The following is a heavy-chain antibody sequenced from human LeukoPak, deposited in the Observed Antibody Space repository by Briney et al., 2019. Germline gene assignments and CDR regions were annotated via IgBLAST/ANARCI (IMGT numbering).Heavy chain of an antibody. CDR3: ARLSGRVVCSAGSCYIDS. J-gene: IGHJ4*02. CDR2: LDPSDSYT. V-gene: IGHV5-10-1*04. CDR1: GSNFTSHW. Sequence: GESLKISCKGSGSNFTSHWTSWVRQMPGKGLEWMGRLDPSDSYTNYSPSFQGQVTISADKSVNTAYLQWSSLKASDTAMYYCARLSGRVVCSAGSCYIDSWGQGTLVTVSS. D-gene: IGHD2-15*01.